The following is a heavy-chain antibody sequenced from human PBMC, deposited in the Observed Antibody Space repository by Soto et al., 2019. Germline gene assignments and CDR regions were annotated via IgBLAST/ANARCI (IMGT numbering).Heavy chain of an antibody. V-gene: IGHV1-18*04. CDR3: ARDRGRGYYDSSGRLIDAFDV. CDR1: GYTFTNYG. D-gene: IGHD3-22*01. CDR2: ISVYNGKI. J-gene: IGHJ3*01. Sequence: ASVKVSCKASGYTFTNYGINWVRQAPGQGLEWMGWISVYNGKINYAQKVQGRVAMTTDISTSTAYMELRSLRSDDTAVYYCARDRGRGYYDSSGRLIDAFDVWGQGTMVTVSS.